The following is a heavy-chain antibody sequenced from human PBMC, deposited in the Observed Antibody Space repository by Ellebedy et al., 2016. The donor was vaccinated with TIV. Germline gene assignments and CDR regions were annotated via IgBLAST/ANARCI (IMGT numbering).Heavy chain of an antibody. Sequence: GGSLRLSXAASGFSFSNFWMSWVRQPPGKGLEWVALISQGETEKYYVDSVKGRFTISSDSAKSSLYLQMNSLRAEDTAVYYCVIWGSDWSVENHWGQGTLVTVSS. CDR1: GFSFSNFW. J-gene: IGHJ5*02. V-gene: IGHV3-7*03. CDR2: ISQGETEK. CDR3: VIWGSDWSVENH. D-gene: IGHD3-16*01.